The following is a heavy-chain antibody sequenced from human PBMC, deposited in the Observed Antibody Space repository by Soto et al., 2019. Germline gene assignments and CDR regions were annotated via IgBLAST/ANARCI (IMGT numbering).Heavy chain of an antibody. D-gene: IGHD3-10*01. V-gene: IGHV4-59*08. CDR3: ARGLGSGEFDY. J-gene: IGHJ4*02. Sequence: QVQLQESGPGLVKPSETLSLTCTVSGGSISSYYWSWIRQPPGKGLEWIGYIYYSGSTNYNPSLKSRVTISVDTSKNQFSLKLSSVTAADTAVYYCARGLGSGEFDYWGQGTLVTVSS. CDR2: IYYSGST. CDR1: GGSISSYY.